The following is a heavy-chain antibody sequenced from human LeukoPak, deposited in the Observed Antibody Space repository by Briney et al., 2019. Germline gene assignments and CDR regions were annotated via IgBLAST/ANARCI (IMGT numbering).Heavy chain of an antibody. CDR3: ARTTSFTASGYDY. D-gene: IGHD6-25*01. CDR1: GYTFTNYH. Sequence: ASVKVSCKASGYTFTNYHINWVRQATEQGLEGGGWMNPNNGDSGYAQKFQGRVTITRDTSISTSYMELRSLISDDTAVYFCARTTSFTASGYDYWGQGTLVTVSS. CDR2: MNPNNGDS. J-gene: IGHJ4*02. V-gene: IGHV1-8*03.